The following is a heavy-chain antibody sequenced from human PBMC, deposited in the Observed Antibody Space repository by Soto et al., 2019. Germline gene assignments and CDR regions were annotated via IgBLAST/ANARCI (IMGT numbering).Heavy chain of an antibody. CDR3: ARFRGDGYYNF. CDR1: GFTLSDYY. Sequence: QVQLVESGGGLVKPGGSLRLSCAASGFTLSDYYMTWIRQAPGKGLEWVSDISISGTTIHYAASVRGRFTISRDNAKNSLWLQMNTLRAEDTAVYYGARFRGDGYYNFWVQGTLVTVSS. D-gene: IGHD3-9*01. CDR2: ISISGTTI. V-gene: IGHV3-11*01. J-gene: IGHJ4*02.